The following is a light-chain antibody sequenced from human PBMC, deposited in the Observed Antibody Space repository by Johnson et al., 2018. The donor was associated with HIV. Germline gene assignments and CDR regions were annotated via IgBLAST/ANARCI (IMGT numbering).Light chain of an antibody. CDR2: ENN. J-gene: IGLJ1*01. CDR1: SSNIGNNY. CDR3: GTWDSRLSARV. Sequence: QSVLTQPPSVSAAPGQKVTISCSGSSSNIGNNYVSWYQQLPGTAPKLLIYENNKRPSGIPDRFSGSKSGTSATLDITGLQTGDEADYYCGTWDSRLSARVFGTGTKVTVL. V-gene: IGLV1-51*02.